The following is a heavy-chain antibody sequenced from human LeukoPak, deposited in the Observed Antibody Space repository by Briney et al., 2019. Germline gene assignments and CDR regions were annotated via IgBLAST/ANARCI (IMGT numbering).Heavy chain of an antibody. D-gene: IGHD3-10*01. CDR1: GSIFTSYW. J-gene: IGHJ4*02. CDR2: IDRSDSYT. V-gene: IGHV5-10-1*01. Sequence: GESLMISGEGSGSIFTSYWISWGRQLPGKGVEGMGRIDRSDSYTNDSPSLQGHVTISDDKSNSTSYLQWSTLKASDTAMYYCARHEVGYYYGSGSYYRSYYFDYWGQGTLVTVS. CDR3: ARHEVGYYYGSGSYYRSYYFDY.